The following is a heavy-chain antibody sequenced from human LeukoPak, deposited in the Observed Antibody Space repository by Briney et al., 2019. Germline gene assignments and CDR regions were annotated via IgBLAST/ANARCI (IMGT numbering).Heavy chain of an antibody. CDR1: GYTFIGKY. V-gene: IGHV1-2*02. Sequence: ASVKVSCKASGYTFIGKYMHWVRQAPGQGLEWTGWSNPNSGDTNYTQNFQGRVTMTRDTSISTAYMELSRLRSDDTAVYYCARGAPHGDPLDYWGQGTLVTVSS. CDR3: ARGAPHGDPLDY. CDR2: SNPNSGDT. D-gene: IGHD4-17*01. J-gene: IGHJ4*02.